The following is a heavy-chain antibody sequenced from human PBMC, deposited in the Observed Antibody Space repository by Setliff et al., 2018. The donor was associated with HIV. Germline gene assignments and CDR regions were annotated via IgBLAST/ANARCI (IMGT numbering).Heavy chain of an antibody. J-gene: IGHJ4*02. CDR2: INSYPAET. CDR3: AREVDGVELDH. Sequence: GASVKVSCKGSGYRFMSYGFTWVRQAPGQGLEWVGWINSYPAETKYAQNLQGRLTLTTDTSTNTAFMELRSLTSDDTAVYYCAREVDGVELDHWGQGSLVTVSS. V-gene: IGHV1-18*01. CDR1: GYRFMSYG. D-gene: IGHD3-9*01.